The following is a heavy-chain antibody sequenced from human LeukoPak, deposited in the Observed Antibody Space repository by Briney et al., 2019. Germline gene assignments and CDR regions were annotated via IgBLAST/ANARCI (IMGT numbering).Heavy chain of an antibody. D-gene: IGHD2-2*01. CDR2: IYSGGST. J-gene: IGHJ4*02. Sequence: GGSLRLSCAASGFTVSSNYMSWVRQAPGKGLEWVSVIYSGGSTYYADSVKGRFTISRDNSENTLYLQMNSLRAEDTAVYYCAREGGLGYCSTTSCAFGYWGQGTLVTVSS. CDR1: GFTVSSNY. V-gene: IGHV3-53*01. CDR3: AREGGLGYCSTTSCAFGY.